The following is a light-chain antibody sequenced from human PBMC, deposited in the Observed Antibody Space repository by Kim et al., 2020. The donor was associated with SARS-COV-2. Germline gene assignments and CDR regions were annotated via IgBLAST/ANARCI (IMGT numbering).Light chain of an antibody. CDR2: GKN. CDR1: SLRSYY. V-gene: IGLV3-19*01. J-gene: IGLJ1*01. CDR3: SSRDSSGNHYV. Sequence: ALGQTVRITCQGGSLRSYYASWYQQKPGQAPVLVIYGKNNRPSGIPDRFSGSSSGNTASLTITGAQAEDEADYYCSSRDSSGNHYVFGTGTKVTVL.